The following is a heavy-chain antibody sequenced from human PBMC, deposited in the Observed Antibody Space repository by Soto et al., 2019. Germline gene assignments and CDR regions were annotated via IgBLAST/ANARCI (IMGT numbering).Heavy chain of an antibody. CDR1: GGPISSYY. CDR2: IYYSGST. V-gene: IGHV4-59*01. Sequence: PSETLSLTCTVPGGPISSYYWSWIRQPPGKGLEWIGYIYYSGSTNYNPSLKSRVTISVDTSKNQFSLKMSSVTAADTAVYYCARLATRYYFDYWGQGTLVTVSS. D-gene: IGHD1-1*01. J-gene: IGHJ4*02. CDR3: ARLATRYYFDY.